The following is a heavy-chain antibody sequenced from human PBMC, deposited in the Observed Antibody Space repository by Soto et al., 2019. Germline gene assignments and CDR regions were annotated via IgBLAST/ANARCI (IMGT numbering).Heavy chain of an antibody. CDR1: GGSISSYY. D-gene: IGHD6-13*01. J-gene: IGHJ6*04. V-gene: IGHV4-59*01. CDR2: IYYSGST. CDR3: ARGSSSWSYCGMDV. Sequence: SETLSLTCTFSGGSISSYYWSWIRQPPGKGLEWIGYIYYSGSTNYNPSLKSRVTISVDTSKNQFSLKLSSVTAADTAVYYCARGSSSWSYCGMDVGGKGTRVTFPS.